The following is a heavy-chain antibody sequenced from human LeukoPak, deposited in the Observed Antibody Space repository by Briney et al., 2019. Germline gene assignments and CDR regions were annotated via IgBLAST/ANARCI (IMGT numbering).Heavy chain of an antibody. CDR1: GFTFSIYS. Sequence: PGGSLRLSCAASGFTFSIYSMNWVRQAPGKGLEWVSSISSSSSYIYYADSVKGRFTISRDNAKNSLYLQMNSLRAEDTAVYYCARDAGSGTYYFDYWGQGTLVTVSS. CDR2: ISSSSSYI. J-gene: IGHJ4*02. CDR3: ARDAGSGTYYFDY. D-gene: IGHD6-19*01. V-gene: IGHV3-21*01.